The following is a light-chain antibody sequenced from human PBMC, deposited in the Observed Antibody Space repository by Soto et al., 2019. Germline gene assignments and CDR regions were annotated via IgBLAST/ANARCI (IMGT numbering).Light chain of an antibody. Sequence: QSLLTQPRSVSGSPGQSVTISCTGTSSDVGGYNFVSWYQHHPGKAPKLMIYNVIQRPSGVPDRFSASKSGNTASLTISGLQAEDEADYYCCSYAGSYTYVFGTGTKVTVL. V-gene: IGLV2-11*01. CDR2: NVI. CDR1: SSDVGGYNF. J-gene: IGLJ1*01. CDR3: CSYAGSYTYV.